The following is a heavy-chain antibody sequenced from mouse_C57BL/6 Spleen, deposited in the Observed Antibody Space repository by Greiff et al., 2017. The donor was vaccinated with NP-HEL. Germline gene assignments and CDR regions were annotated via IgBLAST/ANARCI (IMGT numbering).Heavy chain of an antibody. CDR2: IYPGSGST. D-gene: IGHD2-3*01. CDR1: GYTFTSYW. CDR3: ARVDGYYEAWFAY. J-gene: IGHJ3*01. V-gene: IGHV1-55*01. Sequence: VQLQQPGAELVKPGASVKMSCKASGYTFTSYWITWVKQRPGQGLEWIGDIYPGSGSTNYNEKFKSKATLTVDTSSSTAYMQLSSLTSEDSAVYYCARVDGYYEAWFAYWGQGTLVTVSA.